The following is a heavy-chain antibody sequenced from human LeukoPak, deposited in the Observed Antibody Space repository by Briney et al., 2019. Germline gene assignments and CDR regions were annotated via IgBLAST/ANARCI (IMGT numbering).Heavy chain of an antibody. D-gene: IGHD6-13*01. Sequence: GGSLRLSCAASGFTFSSYSMNWVRQAPGKGLEWVSYISSSSSTIYYADSVKGRFTISRYNSKNTLYLQMNSLRAEDTAVYYCANGQKWDQLIYSSSWDQFDYWGQETLVTVSS. V-gene: IGHV3-48*01. CDR2: ISSSSSTI. CDR1: GFTFSSYS. J-gene: IGHJ4*02. CDR3: ANGQKWDQLIYSSSWDQFDY.